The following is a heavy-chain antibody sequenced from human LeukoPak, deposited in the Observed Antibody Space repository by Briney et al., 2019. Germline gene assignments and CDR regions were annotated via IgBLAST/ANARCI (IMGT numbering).Heavy chain of an antibody. J-gene: IGHJ4*02. D-gene: IGHD1-26*01. V-gene: IGHV3-48*01. CDR1: GFPFSSYT. Sequence: PGGSLRLSCVASGFPFSSYTINWVRQAPGKGLEWVSSISSSRGTIYYADSVKGRFTISRDNAKNSLYLQMNSLRAEDTAVYYCARAGGSYQVFDYWGQGTLVTVSS. CDR2: ISSSRGTI. CDR3: ARAGGSYQVFDY.